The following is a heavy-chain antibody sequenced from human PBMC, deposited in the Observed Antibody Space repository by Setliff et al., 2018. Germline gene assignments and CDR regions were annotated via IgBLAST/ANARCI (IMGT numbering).Heavy chain of an antibody. CDR1: GFSFSNYG. D-gene: IGHD2-21*01. J-gene: IGHJ4*02. CDR3: ARDEASCGGDCYSRGYFDF. Sequence: GASVKVSCKASGFSFSNYGITWVRQAPGRGLEWLGWISGYTGNTNSVQKLRGRVTMTTDTSTSTAYLELRSLTTDDTAVYYCARDEASCGGDCYSRGYFDFWGQGTLVTVSS. CDR2: ISGYTGNT. V-gene: IGHV1-18*01.